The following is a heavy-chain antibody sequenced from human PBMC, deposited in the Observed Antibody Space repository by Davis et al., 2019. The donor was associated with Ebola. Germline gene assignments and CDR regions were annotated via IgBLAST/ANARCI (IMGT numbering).Heavy chain of an antibody. CDR1: GFTFSSYE. J-gene: IGHJ4*02. CDR3: STAPL. V-gene: IGHV3-30*04. CDR2: ISSDGSET. Sequence: GESLKISCAASGFTFSSYEMNWVRQAPGKGLEWLAVISSDGSETNYTDSVKGRFTVSRDNSKNTMYLEVKSLRGDDTAVYYCSTAPLWGQGTLVTVSS.